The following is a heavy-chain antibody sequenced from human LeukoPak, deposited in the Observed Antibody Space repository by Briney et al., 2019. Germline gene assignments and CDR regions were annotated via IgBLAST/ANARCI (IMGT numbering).Heavy chain of an antibody. V-gene: IGHV3-74*01. CDR3: VAWWTTIH. J-gene: IGHJ4*02. CDR2: TNSAGTIT. D-gene: IGHD3-9*01. Sequence: GGPLRLSCSASGFTYKKYWILGPPQSPGVEPMRVSRTNSAGTITAVAASVKGRFTISRDKAKATVSLEMNRLRGEETAVYYCVAWWTTIHWGKEPLVTVSS. CDR1: GFTYKKYW.